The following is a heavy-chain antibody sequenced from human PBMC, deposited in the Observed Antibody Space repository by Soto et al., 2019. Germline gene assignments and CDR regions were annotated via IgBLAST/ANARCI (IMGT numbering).Heavy chain of an antibody. CDR2: INPSGGST. D-gene: IGHD6-13*01. J-gene: IGHJ4*02. Sequence: ASVKVSCKASGYTFINYYIHWVRQAPGQGLEWMGIINPSGGSTNYAQKFQGRVTMTRDTSTSTVYMELSSLRSDDTAVYYCVGVRVVIAAGPGAIFDYWGQGTLVTVSS. CDR1: GYTFINYY. CDR3: VGVRVVIAAGPGAIFDY. V-gene: IGHV1-46*01.